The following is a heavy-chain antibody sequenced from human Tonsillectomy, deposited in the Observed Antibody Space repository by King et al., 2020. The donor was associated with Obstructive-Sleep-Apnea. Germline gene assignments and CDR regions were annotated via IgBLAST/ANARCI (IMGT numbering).Heavy chain of an antibody. V-gene: IGHV3-23*04. J-gene: IGHJ4*02. Sequence: VQLVESGGGLVQPGGSLRLSCAASGFTFSSYAMSWVRQAPGKGLEWVSAISGSGGSTYYADSVKGRFTISRDNSKNTLYLQMNSLRAEDTAVYYCAKDYDILTGYRGWFRYWGQGTLVTVSS. D-gene: IGHD3-9*01. CDR2: ISGSGGST. CDR1: GFTFSSYA. CDR3: AKDYDILTGYRGWFRY.